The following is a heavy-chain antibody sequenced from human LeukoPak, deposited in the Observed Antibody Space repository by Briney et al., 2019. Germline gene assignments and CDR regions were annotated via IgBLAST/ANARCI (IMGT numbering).Heavy chain of an antibody. D-gene: IGHD6-19*01. Sequence: TGGSLRLSCAASGISFRNYGMHWVRQAPGKGLEWVSFIRFDGSKNYYADSVKGRFTISRDNSKNTLYLQMNSLRTEDTAVYYCATDRSGGWFEYSGQGTLVTVSS. J-gene: IGHJ4*02. V-gene: IGHV3-30*02. CDR1: GISFRNYG. CDR2: IRFDGSKN. CDR3: ATDRSGGWFEY.